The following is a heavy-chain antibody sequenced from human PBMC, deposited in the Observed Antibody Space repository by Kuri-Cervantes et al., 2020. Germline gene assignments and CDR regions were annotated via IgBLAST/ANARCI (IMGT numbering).Heavy chain of an antibody. CDR3: VREYVDVLGFVEFGNQRTPTYFDY. V-gene: IGHV3-30-3*01. J-gene: IGHJ4*02. CDR2: VSPDGYTK. D-gene: IGHD3-3*01. CDR1: GFTFSNAW. Sequence: GESLKISCAASGFTFSNAWMSWVRQAPGKGLEWVAVVSPDGYTKYYTDSVGGRFTISRDKTDKMVFLQMNILRPEDTAIYYCVREYVDVLGFVEFGNQRTPTYFDYWGQGTLVTVSS.